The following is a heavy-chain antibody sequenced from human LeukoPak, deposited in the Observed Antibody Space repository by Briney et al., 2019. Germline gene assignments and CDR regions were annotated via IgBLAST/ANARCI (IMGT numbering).Heavy chain of an antibody. J-gene: IGHJ3*02. D-gene: IGHD3-3*01. CDR2: IKSRGDGETR. CDR3: AAVGEWLSNAFNT. V-gene: IGHV3-15*01. Sequence: GGSLRLSCAASGFTFSTAWMSWVRQAPGKGLEWVGRIKSRGDGETRDYAAPAKDRFIISRDDSKNTLYLQMDSLRTEDTAIYYCAAVGEWLSNAFNTWGQGTLVTVSA. CDR1: GFTFSTAW.